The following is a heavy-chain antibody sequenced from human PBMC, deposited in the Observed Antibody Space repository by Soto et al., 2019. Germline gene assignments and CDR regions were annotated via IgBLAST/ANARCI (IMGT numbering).Heavy chain of an antibody. Sequence: GGIRQNPGKGLEWIGEINHSGSTNYNPSLKSRVTISVDTSKNQFSLKLSSVTAADTAVYYCARGGNRTYYDFWSGYYGYWYFDLWGRGTLVTVSS. CDR3: ARGGNRTYYDFWSGYYGYWYFDL. D-gene: IGHD3-3*01. CDR2: INHSGST. V-gene: IGHV4-34*01. J-gene: IGHJ2*01.